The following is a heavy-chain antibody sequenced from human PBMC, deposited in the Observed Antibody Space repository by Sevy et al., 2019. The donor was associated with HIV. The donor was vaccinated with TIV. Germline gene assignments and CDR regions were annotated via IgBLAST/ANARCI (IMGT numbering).Heavy chain of an antibody. V-gene: IGHV3-30*02. CDR2: IRYDGSYK. D-gene: IGHD6-13*01. J-gene: IGHJ4*02. CDR3: AKDLAGPGRRYFDY. Sequence: GESLKISCAASGFTFSNYGMHWVRQVPGKGLEWVTFIRYDGSYKYYAASVKGRFTISRDDSKNTLYLQMDRLTPEDTAIYYCAKDLAGPGRRYFDYWGQGTLVTVSS. CDR1: GFTFSNYG.